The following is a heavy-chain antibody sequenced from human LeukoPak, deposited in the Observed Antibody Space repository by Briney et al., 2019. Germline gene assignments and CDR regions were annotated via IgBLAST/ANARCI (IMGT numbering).Heavy chain of an antibody. CDR2: ISTYNGNT. D-gene: IGHD3-22*01. CDR1: GYTFTTYG. V-gene: IGHV1-18*01. Sequence: ASVKVSCKASGYTFTTYGISWVRQAPGQGLEWMGWISTYNGNTNYAQKLQGRVTMTTDTSTSTAYMELRSLRSDDTAVYYCAKGVWAYYYDSSGYYDYWGQGTLVTVSS. J-gene: IGHJ4*02. CDR3: AKGVWAYYYDSSGYYDY.